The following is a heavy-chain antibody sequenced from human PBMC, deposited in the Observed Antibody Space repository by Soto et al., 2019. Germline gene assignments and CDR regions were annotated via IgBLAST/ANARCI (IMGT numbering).Heavy chain of an antibody. CDR2: VDYTGSI. CDR3: ASQERYYSWFDP. Sequence: EILSLTCAVSGASVSSASYYWSWVRQPPGKGLEWIGYVDYTGSIKYNSSLKSRVTISVDTSKPQFSLQQTSVTAADTAVYYCASQERYYSWFDPWGQGTLVTVSS. J-gene: IGHJ5*02. V-gene: IGHV4-61*01. CDR1: GASVSSASYY. D-gene: IGHD2-15*01.